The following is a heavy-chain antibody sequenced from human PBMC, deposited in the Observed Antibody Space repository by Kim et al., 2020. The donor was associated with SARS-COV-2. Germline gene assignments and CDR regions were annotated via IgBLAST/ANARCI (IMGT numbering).Heavy chain of an antibody. V-gene: IGHV3-66*01. J-gene: IGHJ5*02. CDR1: GLSVSGSQ. CDR3: AKENDVWSGSLDA. D-gene: IGHD3-3*01. Sequence: GGSLRLSCAASGLSVSGSQMSWVRQAPGKGLELLSVIYGGGTTDYADSVRGRFTISTDKVNNTLYLQMYSLRAEDSGVYYCAKENDVWSGSLDAWGQG. CDR2: IYGGGTT.